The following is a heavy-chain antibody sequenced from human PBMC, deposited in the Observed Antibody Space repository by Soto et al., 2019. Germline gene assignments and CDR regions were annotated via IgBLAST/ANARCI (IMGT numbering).Heavy chain of an antibody. Sequence: QVQLVQSGSEVKKPGSSVKVSCKTSGGTLSSFAISWVRQAPGQGLEWMGTFIPVVGMAKYGQTFQGRVTITADQSTNTLFMELRSLRYEDTAMYYCANGHDNYGMDVWGQGTTITVSS. V-gene: IGHV1-69*04. D-gene: IGHD1-1*01. CDR2: FIPVVGMA. J-gene: IGHJ6*02. CDR3: ANGHDNYGMDV. CDR1: GGTLSSFA.